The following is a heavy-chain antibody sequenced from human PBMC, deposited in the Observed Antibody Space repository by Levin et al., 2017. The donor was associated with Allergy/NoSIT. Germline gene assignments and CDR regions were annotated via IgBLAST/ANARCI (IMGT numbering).Heavy chain of an antibody. D-gene: IGHD2-21*02. CDR2: IYHSGST. V-gene: IGHV4-38-2*02. CDR1: GYSISSGYY. J-gene: IGHJ4*02. Sequence: GSLRLSCTVSGYSISSGYYWGWIRQPPGKGLEWIGSIYHSGSTYYNPSLKSRVTISVDTSKNQFSLKLSSVTAADTAVYYCARHQVTCGGDCYGRGGLDYWGQGTLVTVSS. CDR3: ARHQVTCGGDCYGRGGLDY.